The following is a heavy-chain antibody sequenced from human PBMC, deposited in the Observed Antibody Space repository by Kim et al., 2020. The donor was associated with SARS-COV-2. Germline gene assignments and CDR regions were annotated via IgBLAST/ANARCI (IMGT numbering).Heavy chain of an antibody. V-gene: IGHV6-1*01. Sequence: SQTLSLTCAISGDSVSSNSAAWNWIRQSPSRGLEWLGRTYYRSKWYNDYAVSVKSRITINPDTSKNQFSLQLNSVTPEDTAVYYCARDSSESRPYYYYYYGMDVWGQGTTVTVSS. CDR2: TYYRSKWYN. D-gene: IGHD6-6*01. J-gene: IGHJ6*02. CDR1: GDSVSSNSAA. CDR3: ARDSSESRPYYYYYYGMDV.